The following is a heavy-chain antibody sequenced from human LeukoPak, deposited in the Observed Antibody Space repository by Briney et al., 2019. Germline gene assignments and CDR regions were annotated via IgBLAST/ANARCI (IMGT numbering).Heavy chain of an antibody. CDR2: ISYDGSNK. J-gene: IGHJ5*02. CDR3: ARDRSISWFDP. D-gene: IGHD3-3*02. V-gene: IGHV3-30-3*01. CDR1: GFTFSSYA. Sequence: GRSLRPSCAASGFTFSSYAMHWVRQAPGKGLEWVAVISYDGSNKYYADSVKGRFTISRDNSKNTLYLQMNSLRAEDTAVYYCARDRSISWFDPWGQGTLVTVSS.